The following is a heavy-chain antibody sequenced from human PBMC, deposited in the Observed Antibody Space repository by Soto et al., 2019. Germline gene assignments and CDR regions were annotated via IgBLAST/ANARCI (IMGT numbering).Heavy chain of an antibody. D-gene: IGHD2-15*01. CDR1: GYSISSSNW. V-gene: IGHV4-28*03. Sequence: SETLSLTCAVSGYSISSSNWWGGIRQPPGKGLEWIGYIYYSGTTYYNPSLKSRVTMSVDTSKNQFSLNLSSVTAADTAMYYCARARYCSGGSCYSDYWGQGILVTVSS. CDR2: IYYSGTT. CDR3: ARARYCSGGSCYSDY. J-gene: IGHJ4*02.